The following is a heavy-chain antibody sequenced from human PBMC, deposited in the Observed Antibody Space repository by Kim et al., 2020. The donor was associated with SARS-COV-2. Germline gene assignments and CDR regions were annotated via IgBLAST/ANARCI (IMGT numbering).Heavy chain of an antibody. D-gene: IGHD2-15*01. V-gene: IGHV3-21*01. CDR1: GFTFSSYS. CDR3: ARDLWAARGSYENYYYYGMDV. J-gene: IGHJ6*02. CDR2: ISSSSSYI. Sequence: GGSLRLSCAASGFTFSSYSMNCVRQAPGKGLEWVSSISSSSSYIYYADSVKGRFTISRDNAKNSLYLQMNSLRAEDTAVYYCARDLWAARGSYENYYYYGMDVWGQGTTVTVSS.